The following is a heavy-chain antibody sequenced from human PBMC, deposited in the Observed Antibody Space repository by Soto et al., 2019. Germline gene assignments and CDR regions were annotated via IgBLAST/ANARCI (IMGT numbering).Heavy chain of an antibody. Sequence: QVQLVESGGGVVQPGRSLRLSCAASGFTFSSYAMHGVRQAPGKGLEWVAVISYDGSNKYYADSVKGRFTISRDNSKNTLYLQMNSLRAEDTAVYYCARAGVVLLWFGELFDYWGQGTLVTVSS. CDR2: ISYDGSNK. V-gene: IGHV3-30-3*01. CDR3: ARAGVVLLWFGELFDY. CDR1: GFTFSSYA. J-gene: IGHJ4*02. D-gene: IGHD3-10*01.